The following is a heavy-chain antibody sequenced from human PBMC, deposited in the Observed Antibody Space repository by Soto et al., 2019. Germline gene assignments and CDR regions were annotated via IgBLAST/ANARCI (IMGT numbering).Heavy chain of an antibody. J-gene: IGHJ5*02. V-gene: IGHV4-30-4*01. CDR1: GGSISSGDYY. CDR2: IYYSGST. CDR3: ARGSRGTWFVP. Sequence: QVQLQESGPGLVKPSQTLSLTCTVSGGSISSGDYYWSWIRQPPGKGLEWIGYIYYSGSTYYNPYLKCRVTISVDTSKNQFSLMLSSVTAADTVVYYCARGSRGTWFVPWGQGTLFTVSS. D-gene: IGHD6-6*01.